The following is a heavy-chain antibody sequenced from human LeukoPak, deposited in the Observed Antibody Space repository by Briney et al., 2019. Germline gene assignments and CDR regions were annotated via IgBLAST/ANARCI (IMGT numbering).Heavy chain of an antibody. D-gene: IGHD3-22*01. J-gene: IGHJ4*02. CDR2: IYYTGST. Sequence: PSETLSLTCTVFGGSISRYYWSWVRQPPGKGLEWIGYIYYTGSTNYNASLKSRVTIPVDTSKDQFSLKLRSVTAADTAVYYCARGYYYDSSGPRPPGYWGQGTLVTVSS. V-gene: IGHV4-59*08. CDR3: ARGYYYDSSGPRPPGY. CDR1: GGSISRYY.